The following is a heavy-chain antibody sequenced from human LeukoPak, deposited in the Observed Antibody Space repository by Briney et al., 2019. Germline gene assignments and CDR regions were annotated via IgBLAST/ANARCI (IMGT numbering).Heavy chain of an antibody. V-gene: IGHV4-39*07. CDR1: GASISSSNYY. CDR3: ARDGDSSGSIDY. D-gene: IGHD3-22*01. CDR2: IYSSGNT. Sequence: PSETLSLTCAVSGASISSSNYYWGWVRQSPGKGLEWIGNIYSSGNTYYNASLKSRVTMYIDTSKNQFSLKLSSVTAADTAVYYCARDGDSSGSIDYWGQGTLVTVSS. J-gene: IGHJ4*02.